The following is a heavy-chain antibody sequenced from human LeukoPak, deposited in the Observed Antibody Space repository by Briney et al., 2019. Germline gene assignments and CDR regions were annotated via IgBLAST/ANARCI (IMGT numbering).Heavy chain of an antibody. CDR3: ARAPITSPFYFDY. CDR1: GFAFDEHG. V-gene: IGHV3-20*04. Sequence: GGSLRLSCTASGFAFDEHGMSWVRQVPGKGLEWVSGINWSGGSTGYADPLRGRFTISRDNAKNSLYLQMDSLRAEDTALYYCARAPITSPFYFDYWGQEPWSPSPQ. J-gene: IGHJ4*01. CDR2: INWSGGST. D-gene: IGHD2-2*01.